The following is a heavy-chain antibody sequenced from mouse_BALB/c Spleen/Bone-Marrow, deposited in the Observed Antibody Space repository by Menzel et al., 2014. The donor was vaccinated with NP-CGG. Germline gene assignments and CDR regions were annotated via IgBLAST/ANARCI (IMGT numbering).Heavy chain of an antibody. V-gene: IGHV1S137*01. CDR3: ARSGGYDYFDY. D-gene: IGHD2-2*01. Sequence: VQLQQSGAELVRPGVSVKISCKGSGYTFTDYAMHWVKQSHAKSLEWIGVISTYYGDASYNQKLKGKATMTVDKSSSTAYMELARLTSEDSAIYYCARSGGYDYFDYWGQGTTLTVSS. CDR1: GYTFTDYA. J-gene: IGHJ2*01. CDR2: ISTYYGDA.